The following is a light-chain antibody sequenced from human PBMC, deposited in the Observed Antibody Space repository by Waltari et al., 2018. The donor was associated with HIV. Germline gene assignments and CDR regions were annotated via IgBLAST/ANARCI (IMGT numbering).Light chain of an antibody. Sequence: EIILTQSPPTLSVSPGESATLSCWASQSVSSSYLAWYQQRPGQAPIHLIYGASNRATGVPDRISGSGSGTQFTLTSSRMQPEDFALYYCQQYGTSPITFGGGTRVEIK. CDR3: QQYGTSPIT. CDR2: GAS. V-gene: IGKV3-20*01. CDR1: QSVSSSY. J-gene: IGKJ4*01.